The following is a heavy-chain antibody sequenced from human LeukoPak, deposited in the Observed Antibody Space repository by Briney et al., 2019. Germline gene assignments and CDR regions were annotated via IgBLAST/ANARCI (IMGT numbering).Heavy chain of an antibody. CDR1: GFTVSSNY. D-gene: IGHD2-21*01. CDR3: AKGEPIVMVT. Sequence: GGSLRLSCAASGFTVSSNYVSWARQAPGKGLEWVSVIYSGGSTYYADSVKGRFTISRDNSKNILYLQMNSLRAEDTAVYYCAKGEPIVMVTWGQGTLVTVSS. V-gene: IGHV3-53*01. CDR2: IYSGGST. J-gene: IGHJ5*02.